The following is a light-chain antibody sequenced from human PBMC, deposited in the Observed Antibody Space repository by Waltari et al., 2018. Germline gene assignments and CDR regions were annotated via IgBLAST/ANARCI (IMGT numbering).Light chain of an antibody. Sequence: EIVLTQSPGTLALSPGGRATPSCTASQRVTSNYLAWYQQKPGQAPRLIMFGASTRATGIPDRFSGSGSGTDFTLTISRLEPEDFAVYYCQKYGTSPRTFGQGTKVEIK. J-gene: IGKJ1*01. CDR1: QRVTSNY. V-gene: IGKV3-20*01. CDR2: GAS. CDR3: QKYGTSPRT.